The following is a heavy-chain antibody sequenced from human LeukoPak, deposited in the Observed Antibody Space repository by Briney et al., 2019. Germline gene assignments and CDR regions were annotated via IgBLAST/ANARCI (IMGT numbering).Heavy chain of an antibody. Sequence: GGSLRLSCAASGFTFSSYSMNWVRQAPGEGLEWVSSISSSSSYIYYADSVKGRLTISRDNAKNSLYLQMNSLRAEDTAVYYCARGGLLWFGELLFAFDIWGQGTMVTVSS. CDR3: ARGGLLWFGELLFAFDI. D-gene: IGHD3-10*01. V-gene: IGHV3-21*01. CDR2: ISSSSSYI. CDR1: GFTFSSYS. J-gene: IGHJ3*02.